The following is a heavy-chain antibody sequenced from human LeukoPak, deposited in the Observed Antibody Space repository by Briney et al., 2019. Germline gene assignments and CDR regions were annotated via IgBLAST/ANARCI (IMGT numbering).Heavy chain of an antibody. CDR2: ISSSSSTI. D-gene: IGHD3-22*01. Sequence: PGGSLRLSCAASGFTFRDYYMSWIRQVPGKGLEWVSYISSSSSTIYYADSVKGRFTISRDNAKNSLYLQMNSLRAEDTAVYYCARGANYDSSGYYYWGQGTLVTVSS. J-gene: IGHJ4*02. V-gene: IGHV3-11*04. CDR1: GFTFRDYY. CDR3: ARGANYDSSGYYY.